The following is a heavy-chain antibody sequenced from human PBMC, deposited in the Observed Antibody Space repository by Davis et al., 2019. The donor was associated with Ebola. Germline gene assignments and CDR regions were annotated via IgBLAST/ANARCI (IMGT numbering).Heavy chain of an antibody. CDR1: GYTFTDYA. CDR3: ARVNRDSLIDY. Sequence: ASVKVSCKASGYTFTDYAIHWVRQAPGQGLEWMGWVSPTTGGTNYAPKFQGRVTLTRDTSINSAYIELSRLKSDDTAVYYCARVNRDSLIDYWGQGTLVTVSS. D-gene: IGHD1-14*01. J-gene: IGHJ4*02. V-gene: IGHV1-2*02. CDR2: VSPTTGGT.